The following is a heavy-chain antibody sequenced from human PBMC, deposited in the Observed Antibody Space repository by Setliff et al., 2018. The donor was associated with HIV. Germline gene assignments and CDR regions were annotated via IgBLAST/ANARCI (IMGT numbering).Heavy chain of an antibody. Sequence: PGGSLRLSCAASGFTFSSYGMHWVRQAPGKGLEWVAFIRYDSNSQYLADSVKGRFTIPRDNSKNTLYLHLNSLRDEDTAVYYCAKVFAYGIDGFDIWGQGTLVTVSS. CDR2: IRYDSNSQ. J-gene: IGHJ3*02. V-gene: IGHV3-30*02. D-gene: IGHD4-17*01. CDR1: GFTFSSYG. CDR3: AKVFAYGIDGFDI.